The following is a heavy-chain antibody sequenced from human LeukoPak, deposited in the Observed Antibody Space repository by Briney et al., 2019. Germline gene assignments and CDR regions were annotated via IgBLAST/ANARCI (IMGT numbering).Heavy chain of an antibody. Sequence: GGSLRLSCAASRFTFSSYAMSWVRQAPGKGLEWVSDISGSGGSTYYADSVKGRFTISRDNSKNTLYLQMNSLRAEDTAVYYCAKRSLAAGTAPFDYWGQGTLLTVSS. D-gene: IGHD6-13*01. CDR3: AKRSLAAGTAPFDY. CDR1: RFTFSSYA. CDR2: ISGSGGST. V-gene: IGHV3-23*01. J-gene: IGHJ4*02.